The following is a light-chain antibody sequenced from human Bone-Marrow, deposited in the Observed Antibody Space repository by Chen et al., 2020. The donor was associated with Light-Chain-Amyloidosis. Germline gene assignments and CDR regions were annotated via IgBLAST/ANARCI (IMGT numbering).Light chain of an antibody. Sequence: SYELTQPPPVSVSPGQPARLTCSGDDLPTKYAYWYQQKPGQAPVLVIHRDTERPSGISGRFSGSSSGTTATLTISGVQAEDEADYHCQSADSSGTYEVIFGGGTKLTVL. J-gene: IGLJ2*01. CDR1: DLPTKY. V-gene: IGLV3-25*03. CDR2: RDT. CDR3: QSADSSGTYEVI.